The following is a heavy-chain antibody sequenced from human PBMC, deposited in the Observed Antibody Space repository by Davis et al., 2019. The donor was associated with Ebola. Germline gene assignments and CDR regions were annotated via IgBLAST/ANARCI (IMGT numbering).Heavy chain of an antibody. V-gene: IGHV4-34*12. CDR1: GGSISSYY. CDR3: ARPGLRPYSSGWYYFDY. Sequence: MPSETLSLTCTVSGGSISSYYWSWIRQPPGKGLEWIGEIIHSRRTNYNPSLESRVTISVDTSNNQFSLKLSSVTAADTAVYYCARPGLRPYSSGWYYFDYWGQGTLVTVSS. D-gene: IGHD6-19*01. CDR2: IIHSRRT. J-gene: IGHJ4*02.